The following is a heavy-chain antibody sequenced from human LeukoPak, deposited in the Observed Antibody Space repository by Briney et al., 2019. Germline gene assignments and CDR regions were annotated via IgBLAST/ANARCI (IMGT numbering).Heavy chain of an antibody. CDR2: ISWNSGSI. CDR1: GFTFDDYA. Sequence: GGSLRLSCAASGFTFDDYAMHWVRQAPGKGLEWVSGISWNSGSIGYADSVKGRFTISRDNAKNSLYLQMNSLRAEDTALYYCAKSDQQKDQQLAHSSGLCGADYWGQGTLVTVSS. D-gene: IGHD6-19*01. V-gene: IGHV3-9*01. J-gene: IGHJ4*02. CDR3: AKSDQQKDQQLAHSSGLCGADY.